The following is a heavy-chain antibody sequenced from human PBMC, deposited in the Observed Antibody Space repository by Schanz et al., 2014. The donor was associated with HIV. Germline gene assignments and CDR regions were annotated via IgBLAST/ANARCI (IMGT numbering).Heavy chain of an antibody. CDR1: GFTFRTFG. Sequence: QVQLVESGGGVVQPGRSLRLSCAVSGFTFRTFGMHWVRQAPGKGLEWVAFISFDGINKYYADSVKGRFTISRDNSKNTLHLQMYSLRAEDTAVYYCAKDGSWEAFDAFDIWGQGTMVTVSS. V-gene: IGHV3-30*18. CDR2: ISFDGINK. J-gene: IGHJ3*02. D-gene: IGHD1-26*01. CDR3: AKDGSWEAFDAFDI.